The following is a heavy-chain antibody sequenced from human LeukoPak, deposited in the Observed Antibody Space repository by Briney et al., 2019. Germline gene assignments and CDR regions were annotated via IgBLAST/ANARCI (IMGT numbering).Heavy chain of an antibody. CDR2: INHSGST. Sequence: SETLSLTCAVYGGSFSGYYWSWIRQPPGKGLEWIGEINHSGSTNYNPSLKSRVTISLDTSKNQFSLKLSSVTAADTAVYYCARDVLAAPGTFDYWGQGALVTVSS. V-gene: IGHV4-34*01. D-gene: IGHD6-13*01. J-gene: IGHJ4*02. CDR3: ARDVLAAPGTFDY. CDR1: GGSFSGYY.